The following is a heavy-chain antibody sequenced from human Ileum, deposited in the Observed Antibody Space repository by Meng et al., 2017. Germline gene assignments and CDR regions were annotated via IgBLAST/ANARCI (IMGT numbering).Heavy chain of an antibody. CDR1: QKNFGSYG. CDR3: ASGTPGRSYCDY. V-gene: IGHV1-18*01. D-gene: IGHD2-15*01. CDR2: GFNYVDT. Sequence: QVKHLQSTTQVQKNGANTIVSTQGFQKNFGSYGLHQQRQAPGQGLDRIIGGFNYVDTYPATKFQDRVTMNTDTHVNTAFMELRSLTSDDTAVYYCASGTPGRSYCDYWGQGTLVTVSS. J-gene: IGHJ4*02.